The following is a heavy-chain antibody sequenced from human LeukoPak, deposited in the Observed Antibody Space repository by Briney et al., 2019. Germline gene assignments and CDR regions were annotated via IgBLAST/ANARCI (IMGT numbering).Heavy chain of an antibody. Sequence: SETLSLTCTVSGGSISSSSYYWGWIRQPPGKGLEWIGSIYYRGSTYYNPSLKSRVTISVDTSKNQFSLKLSSVTAADTAVYYCARGYCSGGSCYSYYYYNYMDVWGKGTTVTVSS. CDR1: GGSISSSSYY. J-gene: IGHJ6*03. CDR2: IYYRGST. CDR3: ARGYCSGGSCYSYYYYNYMDV. D-gene: IGHD2-15*01. V-gene: IGHV4-39*07.